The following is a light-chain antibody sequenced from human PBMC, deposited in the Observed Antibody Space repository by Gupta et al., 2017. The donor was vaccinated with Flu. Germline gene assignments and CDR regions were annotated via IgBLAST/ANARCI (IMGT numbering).Light chain of an antibody. J-gene: IGKJ1*01. V-gene: IGKV1-5*03. CDR1: PRISSW. CDR3: QQYGIYPVT. CDR2: KAS. Sequence: QLTHSPSTLSPSVGGRVTIPFLAHPRISSWLAWYQQKPGKAPKLLIYKASTWERGVPSRFSGSASGSDFTLTISSLQPDDFATYYCQQYGIYPVTFGQGTKVESK.